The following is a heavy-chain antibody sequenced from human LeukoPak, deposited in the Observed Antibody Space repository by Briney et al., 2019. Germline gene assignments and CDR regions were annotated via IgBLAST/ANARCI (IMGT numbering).Heavy chain of an antibody. V-gene: IGHV3-64D*06. CDR2: ISSDGGIT. Sequence: GASLKISCSASGFTFSSYVMHWVRQAPGKGLEYVSGISSDGGITHYADSVEGRFTISRDNSKNTLHFQMSSLRPEDTAMYYCVKGPFFWGSYGDFWGQGALVTVSS. CDR1: GFTFSSYV. J-gene: IGHJ4*02. CDR3: VKGPFFWGSYGDF. D-gene: IGHD3-16*01.